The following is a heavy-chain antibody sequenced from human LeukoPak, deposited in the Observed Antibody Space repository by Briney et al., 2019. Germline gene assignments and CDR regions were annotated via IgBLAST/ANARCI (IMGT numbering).Heavy chain of an antibody. J-gene: IGHJ4*02. CDR3: ARALVEATPEALCY. V-gene: IGHV3-74*01. Sequence: GGSLRLSCAASGFTISSHWMHWVRQAPGTGLVWVSRINTDGSSTIYAESVKGRFTISRDNAKNTLYLQMNSLRAEDTAVYYCARALVEATPEALCYWGQGTLVTVSS. D-gene: IGHD1-26*01. CDR1: GFTISSHW. CDR2: INTDGSST.